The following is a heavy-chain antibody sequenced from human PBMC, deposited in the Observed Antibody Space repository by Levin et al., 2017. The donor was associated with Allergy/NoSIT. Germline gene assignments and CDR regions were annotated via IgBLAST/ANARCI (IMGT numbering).Heavy chain of an antibody. J-gene: IGHJ5*02. D-gene: IGHD1-26*01. CDR1: DFTLTTYW. Sequence: PGGSLRLSCKAVDFTLTTYWIAWVRQMPGKGLEWMGIIYPGDSDTRYSPSFQGQVTMSADKSIKTVYLQWNSLKDSDSGTYYCLRESASSNWFDIWGQGTLVTVSS. V-gene: IGHV5-51*01. CDR2: IYPGDSDT. CDR3: LRESASSNWFDI.